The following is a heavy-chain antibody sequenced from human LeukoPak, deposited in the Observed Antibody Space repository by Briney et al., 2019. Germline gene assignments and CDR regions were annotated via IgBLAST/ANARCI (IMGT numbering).Heavy chain of an antibody. CDR3: ASLNSYSGYDY. J-gene: IGHJ4*02. CDR1: GFTVSSSY. D-gene: IGHD5-12*01. CDR2: IYSGGST. Sequence: GGSLRLSCAASGFTVSSSYMSWVRQAPGKGLEWVSVIYSGGSTYYADSVKGRFTISRDNSKNTLYLQMNSLRAEDTAVYYCASLNSYSGYDYWGQGTLVTVSS. V-gene: IGHV3-66*01.